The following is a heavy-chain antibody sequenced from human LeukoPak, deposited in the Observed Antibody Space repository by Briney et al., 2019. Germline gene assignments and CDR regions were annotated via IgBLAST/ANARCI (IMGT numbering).Heavy chain of an antibody. CDR2: MNPNSGNT. CDR1: GGTFSSYA. V-gene: IGHV1-8*03. D-gene: IGHD2-2*01. J-gene: IGHJ4*02. CDR3: ARGLYTMPRY. Sequence: ASVKVSCKASGGTFSSYAISWVRQATGQGLEWMGWMNPNSGNTGYAQKFQGRVIITRNTSISTAYMELSSLRSEDTAVYYRARGLYTMPRYWGQGTLVTVSS.